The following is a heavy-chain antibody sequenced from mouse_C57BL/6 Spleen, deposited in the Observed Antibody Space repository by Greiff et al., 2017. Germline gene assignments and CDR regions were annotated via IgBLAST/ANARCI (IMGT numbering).Heavy chain of an antibody. CDR3: ARQLTEGAMDY. V-gene: IGHV5-12*01. CDR1: GFTFSDYY. CDR2: ISNGGGST. J-gene: IGHJ4*01. D-gene: IGHD4-1*01. Sequence: EVQLVESGGGLVQPGGSLKLSCAASGFTFSDYYMYWVRQTPEKRLEWVAYISNGGGSTYYPDTVKGRFTISRDNAKNTLYLQMSRLKSEDTAMYYCARQLTEGAMDYWGQGTSVTVSS.